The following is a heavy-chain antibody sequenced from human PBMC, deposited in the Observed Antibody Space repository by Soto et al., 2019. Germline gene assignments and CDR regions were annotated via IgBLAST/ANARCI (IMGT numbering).Heavy chain of an antibody. D-gene: IGHD2-2*01. CDR1: GDSVSSNSAA. V-gene: IGHV6-1*01. CDR3: ASDLSQYQLPLGYCFDP. J-gene: IGHJ5*02. Sequence: PSQTLSLTCAISGDSVSSNSAAWNWIRQSPSRGLEWLGRTYYRSKWYNDYAVSVKSRITINPDTSKNQFSLQLNSVTPEDTAVYYCASDLSQYQLPLGYCFDPWGQGTLVTVSS. CDR2: TYYRSKWYN.